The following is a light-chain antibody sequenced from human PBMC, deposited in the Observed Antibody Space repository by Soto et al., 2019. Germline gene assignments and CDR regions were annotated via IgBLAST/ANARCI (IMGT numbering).Light chain of an antibody. V-gene: IGKV3-15*01. Sequence: EIVMTQSPATLSLSLGERATLSCRSIQSFSSTTLAWFQQKPGRPPRLIIYAASIRPIGIPARLSGSGSGKEFTLTINSLQSEDFAVYYCQQYSKWPWTFGQGTKVDIK. CDR3: QQYSKWPWT. CDR1: QSFSST. CDR2: AAS. J-gene: IGKJ1*01.